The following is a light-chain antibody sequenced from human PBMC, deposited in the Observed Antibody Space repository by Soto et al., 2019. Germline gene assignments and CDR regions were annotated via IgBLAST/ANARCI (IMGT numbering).Light chain of an antibody. Sequence: EIVMTQSPATLSVSPGERATLSCRASQSVSSKLAWYQQKPGQAPMLLIYGASTRATDIPARFSGSGSGTEFTLSISSLQSEDFAVYYCQQYSNWHLTFGQGTKVEIK. V-gene: IGKV3-15*01. J-gene: IGKJ1*01. CDR2: GAS. CDR1: QSVSSK. CDR3: QQYSNWHLT.